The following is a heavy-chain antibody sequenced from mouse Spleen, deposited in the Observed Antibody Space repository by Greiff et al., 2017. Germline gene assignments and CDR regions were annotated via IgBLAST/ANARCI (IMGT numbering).Heavy chain of an antibody. D-gene: IGHD2-5*01. J-gene: IGHJ2*01. CDR3: ARGDSNGFDY. V-gene: IGHV1-69*01. Sequence: VQLQQPGAELVMPGASVKLSCKASGYTFTSYWMHWVKQRPGQGLEWIGEIDPSDSYTNYNQKFKGKATLTVDKSSSTAYMQLSSLTSEDSAVYYCARGDSNGFDYWGQGTTLTVSS. CDR1: GYTFTSYW. CDR2: IDPSDSYT.